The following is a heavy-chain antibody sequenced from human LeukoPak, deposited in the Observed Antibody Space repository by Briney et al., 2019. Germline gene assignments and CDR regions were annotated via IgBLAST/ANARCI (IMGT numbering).Heavy chain of an antibody. CDR2: IYHSGST. V-gene: IGHV4-38-2*02. CDR3: ARDLENSSSWPVLYNWFDP. D-gene: IGHD6-13*01. J-gene: IGHJ5*02. CDR1: GYSISSAY. Sequence: PSETLSLTCTVSGYSISSAYWSWIRQPPGKGLEWIGSIYHSGSTFYNPSLKSRVTMSVDTSSNQFSLKLSSVTAADTAVYYCARDLENSSSWPVLYNWFDPWGQGTLVTVSS.